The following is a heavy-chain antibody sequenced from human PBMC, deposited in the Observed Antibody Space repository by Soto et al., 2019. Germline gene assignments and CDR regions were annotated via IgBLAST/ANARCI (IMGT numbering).Heavy chain of an antibody. Sequence: QVQQQPWGAGLLKPSETLSLTCAVYAGSFSHYYWNWIRQSPGKGLEWIGKIKHSGSSNYNPSLRSRVSISVHMSNTQFSLRLTSVTAADTAVYYCARGGSSDWQVALDIWGQGTMVTVSS. V-gene: IGHV4-34*01. CDR2: IKHSGSS. CDR3: ARGGSSDWQVALDI. D-gene: IGHD6-19*01. J-gene: IGHJ3*02. CDR1: AGSFSHYY.